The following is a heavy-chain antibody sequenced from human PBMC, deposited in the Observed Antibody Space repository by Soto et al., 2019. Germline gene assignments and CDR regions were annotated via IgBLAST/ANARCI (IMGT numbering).Heavy chain of an antibody. J-gene: IGHJ4*02. D-gene: IGHD6-19*01. CDR1: GFTFSSYG. V-gene: IGHV3-30*18. Sequence: QVQLVESGGGVVQPGRSLRLSCAASGFTFSSYGMHWVRQAPGKGLEWVAVISYDGSNKYYADSVKGRFTISRDNSKNTLYLQMNSLRAEDTAVYYWAKDGGPWLAQYYFDYWGQGTLVTVSS. CDR3: AKDGGPWLAQYYFDY. CDR2: ISYDGSNK.